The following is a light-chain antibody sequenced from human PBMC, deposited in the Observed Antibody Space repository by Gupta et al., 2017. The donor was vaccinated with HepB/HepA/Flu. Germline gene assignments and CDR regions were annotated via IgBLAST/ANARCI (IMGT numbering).Light chain of an antibody. V-gene: IGKV1-5*03. CDR1: QSISTW. CDR3: EQHNSYSLT. Sequence: DIQMTQSPSTLSASVGDRVTITCRASQSISTWLAWYQQKPGEAPKLQIYKASNLQSGVPSRFSGSGSGTEFTLTISRLQPDDFATYYCEQHNSYSLTFGQGTKVETK. CDR2: KAS. J-gene: IGKJ1*01.